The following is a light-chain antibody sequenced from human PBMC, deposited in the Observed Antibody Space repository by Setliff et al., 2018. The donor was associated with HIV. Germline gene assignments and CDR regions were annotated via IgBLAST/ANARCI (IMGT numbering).Light chain of an antibody. CDR2: EVT. J-gene: IGLJ2*01. CDR3: NSFTSSSAYVL. V-gene: IGLV2-14*01. CDR1: SSDVGAYNY. Sequence: QSALAQPASVSGSPGQSIAISCTGTSSDVGAYNYVSWYQQHPGKVPKLMIYEVTNRPSGVSNRFSGSKSGNTASLTISGLQAEDEADYYCNSFTSSSAYVLFGGGTKVTVL.